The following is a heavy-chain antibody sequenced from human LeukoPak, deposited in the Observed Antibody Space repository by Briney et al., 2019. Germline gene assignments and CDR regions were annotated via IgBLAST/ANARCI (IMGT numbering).Heavy chain of an antibody. D-gene: IGHD3-22*01. CDR1: GGTFSSYA. Sequence: SVKVSCKASGGTFSSYAISWVRQAPGQGLEWMGRIIPILGIANYAQRFQGRVTITADKSTSTAYMELSSLRSEDTAVYYCARLLQPTRGGYFDYWGQGTLVTVSS. V-gene: IGHV1-69*04. CDR3: ARLLQPTRGGYFDY. J-gene: IGHJ4*02. CDR2: IIPILGIA.